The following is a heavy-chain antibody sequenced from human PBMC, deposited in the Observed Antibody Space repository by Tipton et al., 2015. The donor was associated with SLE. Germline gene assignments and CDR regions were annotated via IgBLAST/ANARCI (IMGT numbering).Heavy chain of an antibody. CDR2: INHSGST. CDR3: ARVLRFLEGLSDAFNI. D-gene: IGHD3-3*01. CDR1: GGSFSGYY. Sequence: TLSLTCAVYGGSFSGYYWSWIRQPPGKGLEWIGEINHSGSTNYNPSLKSRVTISVDTSKNQFSLKLSSVTAADTAVYYCARVLRFLEGLSDAFNIWGQGTMVTVSS. V-gene: IGHV4-34*01. J-gene: IGHJ3*02.